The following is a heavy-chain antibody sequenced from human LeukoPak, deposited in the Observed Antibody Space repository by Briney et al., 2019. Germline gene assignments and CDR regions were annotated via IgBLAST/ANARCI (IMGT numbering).Heavy chain of an antibody. D-gene: IGHD2-2*01. CDR2: ISYDGNSK. V-gene: IGHV3-30*18. J-gene: IGHJ4*02. CDR3: AKGYCSSTSCYPEAPSDY. CDR1: GFTFSSYG. Sequence: GRSLRLSCAASGFTFSSYGMHWVRQAPGKGLERVAVISYDGNSKYYVDSVKGRFTISRDNSKNTLYLQMNSLRAEDTAVYYCAKGYCSSTSCYPEAPSDYWGQGTLVTVSS.